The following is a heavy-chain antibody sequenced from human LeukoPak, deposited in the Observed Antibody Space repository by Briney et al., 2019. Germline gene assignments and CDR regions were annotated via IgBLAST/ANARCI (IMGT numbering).Heavy chain of an antibody. D-gene: IGHD2-2*01. CDR3: PRHSSVVRGGFDP. V-gene: IGHV4-4*09. Sequence: PSETLSLTRTVSGPSISSYYWSWIRQPPGKGLGWVAYIYASVRTNSNASRKSRVTISVDTSKNQFSLKVISVTAAATAVYSVPRHSSVVRGGFDPRGQGTLVVASS. CDR2: IYASVRT. J-gene: IGHJ5*02. CDR1: GPSISSYY.